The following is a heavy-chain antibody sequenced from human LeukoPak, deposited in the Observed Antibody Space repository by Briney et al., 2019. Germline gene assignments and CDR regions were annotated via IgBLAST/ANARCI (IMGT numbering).Heavy chain of an antibody. CDR3: AKDQVSYDSSGDGMDV. J-gene: IGHJ6*02. V-gene: IGHV3-23*01. D-gene: IGHD3-22*01. CDR2: ISGSGDST. CDR1: GFTFSSYA. Sequence: GGSLRLSCAASGFTFSSYAMSWVRQAPGKGLEWVSAISGSGDSTYYADPVKGRFTISRDNSKNTLYLQMNSLRAEDTAVYYCAKDQVSYDSSGDGMDVWGQGTTVTVSS.